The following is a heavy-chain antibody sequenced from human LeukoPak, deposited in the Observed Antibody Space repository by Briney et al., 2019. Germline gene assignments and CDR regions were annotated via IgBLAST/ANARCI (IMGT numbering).Heavy chain of an antibody. Sequence: SMKVSCKASGGTFSSYAISWVRQAPGQGLEWMGRIIPIFGIANYAQKFQGRVTITADKSTSTAYMELSSLRSEDTAVYYCARVLDGKDAFDTWGQGTMVTVSS. CDR2: IIPIFGIA. CDR1: GGTFSSYA. CDR3: ARVLDGKDAFDT. V-gene: IGHV1-69*04. D-gene: IGHD1-26*01. J-gene: IGHJ3*02.